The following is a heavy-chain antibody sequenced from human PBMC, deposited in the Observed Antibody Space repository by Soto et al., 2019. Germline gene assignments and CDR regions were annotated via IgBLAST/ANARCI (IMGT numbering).Heavy chain of an antibody. CDR3: ASVGSSGVYYYYMDV. D-gene: IGHD6-6*01. J-gene: IGHJ6*03. CDR2: IYYSGST. CDR1: GGSISSSSYY. Sequence: SETLSLTCTVSGGSISSSSYYWGWIRQPPGKGLEWIGSIYYSGSTYYNPSLKSRVTISVDTSKNQFSLKLSSVTAADTAVYYCASVGSSGVYYYYMDVWGKGTTVTVSS. V-gene: IGHV4-39*01.